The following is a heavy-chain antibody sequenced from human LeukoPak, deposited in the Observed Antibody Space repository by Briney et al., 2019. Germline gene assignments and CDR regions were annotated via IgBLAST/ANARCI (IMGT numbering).Heavy chain of an antibody. V-gene: IGHV3-30*18. CDR2: ISYDGSNK. CDR1: GFTFSSYG. J-gene: IGHJ4*02. D-gene: IGHD1-26*01. CDR3: AKDGKRSFDY. Sequence: GGSLRLSCAASGFTFSSYGMHWVRQAPGKGLEWVAVISYDGSNKYYADSVRRRFTISRDNSKNTLYLQMNSLRAEDTAVYYCAKDGKRSFDYWGQGTLVTVSS.